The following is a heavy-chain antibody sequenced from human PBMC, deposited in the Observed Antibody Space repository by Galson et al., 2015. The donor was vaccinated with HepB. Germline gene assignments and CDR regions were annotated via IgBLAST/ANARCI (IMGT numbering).Heavy chain of an antibody. CDR1: GGSITSSSYY. CDR2: VYYTGST. Sequence: SETLSLTCTVSGGSITSSSYYWGWIRQPPGKGLEWLGSVYYTGSTYHNPSLKSRVTISVDASKSQFSLRLSSVTAADTAVYYCARPGYNYGSGSHTYAFDIWGQGTLVTVSS. J-gene: IGHJ3*02. V-gene: IGHV4-39*01. CDR3: ARPGYNYGSGSHTYAFDI. D-gene: IGHD3-10*01.